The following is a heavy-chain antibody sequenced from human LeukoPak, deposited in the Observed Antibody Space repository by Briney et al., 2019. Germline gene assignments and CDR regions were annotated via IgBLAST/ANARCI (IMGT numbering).Heavy chain of an antibody. J-gene: IGHJ4*02. V-gene: IGHV4-59*01. CDR2: IYYSGST. Sequence: KPSETLSLTCTVSGGSISSYYWSWIRQPPGKGLEWIGYIYYSGSTNYNPSLKSRVTISVDTSKNQFSLKLSSVTAADTAVYYCARLKGLQRRNDGFDYWGQGTLVTVSS. D-gene: IGHD1-1*01. CDR1: GGSISSYY. CDR3: ARLKGLQRRNDGFDY.